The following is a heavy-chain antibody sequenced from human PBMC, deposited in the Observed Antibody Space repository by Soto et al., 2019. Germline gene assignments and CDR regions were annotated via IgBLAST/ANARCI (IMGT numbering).Heavy chain of an antibody. CDR1: GGTFGRYP. CDR3: ASDLGVVIAAGYFEL. V-gene: IGHV1-69*02. CDR2: IIPMLDLT. Sequence: QVQLVQSGAEVRKPGSSVKVSCKASGGTFGRYPISWVRQAPGQGLVWMGRIIPMLDLTTYAPKFQGRVTMTADKSTTVAYMELTSLRSEDTAIYYCASDLGVVIAAGYFELWGRGTPVTVSS. J-gene: IGHJ2*01. D-gene: IGHD2-15*01.